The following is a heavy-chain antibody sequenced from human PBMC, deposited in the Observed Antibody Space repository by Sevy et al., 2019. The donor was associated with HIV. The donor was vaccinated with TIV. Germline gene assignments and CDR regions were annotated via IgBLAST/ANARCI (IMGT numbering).Heavy chain of an antibody. CDR3: ARDRPYYGSGSYRDYGMDV. Sequence: ASAKVSCKASGYTFTSYGISWVRQAPGQGLEWMGWISAYSGNTKYAQKLQGRVTMTTDTSTSTAYMELRSLRSDDTVMYYCARDRPYYGSGSYRDYGMDVWGQGTTVTVSS. D-gene: IGHD3-10*01. CDR2: ISAYSGNT. J-gene: IGHJ6*02. V-gene: IGHV1-18*01. CDR1: GYTFTSYG.